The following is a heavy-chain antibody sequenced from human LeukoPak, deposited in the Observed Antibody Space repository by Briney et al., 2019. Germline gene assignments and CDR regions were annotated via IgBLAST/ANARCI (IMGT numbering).Heavy chain of an antibody. CDR2: INDSGST. Sequence: SETLSLTCAVSGGAFSNYFWTWIRQPPGKGLEWIAEINDSGSTNSNSSLRSRVAISVDTSKNQFSLRLTSVTAADTAVYYRARGQYCSTTTCYSARRYFDFWGQGTLVTVSS. CDR1: GGAFSNYF. J-gene: IGHJ4*02. D-gene: IGHD2-2*01. CDR3: ARGQYCSTTTCYSARRYFDF. V-gene: IGHV4-34*01.